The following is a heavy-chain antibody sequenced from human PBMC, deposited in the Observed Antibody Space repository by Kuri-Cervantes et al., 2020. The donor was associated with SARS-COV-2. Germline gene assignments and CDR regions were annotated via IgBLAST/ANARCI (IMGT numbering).Heavy chain of an antibody. V-gene: IGHV1-69*13. J-gene: IGHJ5*02. CDR1: GGTFSSYS. D-gene: IGHD2-8*02. CDR2: IIPTFDTA. CDR3: ARSQGYCTANSCSWNWFDP. Sequence: SVKVSCKASGGTFSSYSVNWVRQAPGQGLEWMGRIIPTFDTATYAQKFQGRVIFTADESSSTAYMEVNSLTSEDTAVYFCARSQGYCTANSCSWNWFDPWGQGTQVTVSS.